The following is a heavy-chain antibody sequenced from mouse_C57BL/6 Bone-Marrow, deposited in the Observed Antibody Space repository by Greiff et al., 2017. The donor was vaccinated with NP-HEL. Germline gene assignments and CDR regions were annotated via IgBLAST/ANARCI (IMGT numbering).Heavy chain of an antibody. J-gene: IGHJ3*01. D-gene: IGHD1-1*01. CDR2: IDPENGDT. CDR3: TRGTTVVAEGFAY. CDR1: GFNIKDDY. Sequence: VQLKESGAELVRPGASVKLSCTASGFNIKDDYMHWVKQRPEQGLEWIGWIDPENGDTEYASKFQGKATITADTSSNTAYLQLSSLTSEDTAFYYCTRGTTVVAEGFAYWGQGTLVTVSA. V-gene: IGHV14-4*01.